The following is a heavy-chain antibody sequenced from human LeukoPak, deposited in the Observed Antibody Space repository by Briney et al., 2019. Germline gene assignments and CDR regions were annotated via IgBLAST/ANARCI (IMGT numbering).Heavy chain of an antibody. J-gene: IGHJ6*03. CDR2: LRDDGINK. Sequence: PGGSLRLSCAASGLTLNNHGMHWVRQAPGKGLEWVAFLRDDGINKYNGDSVKGRFTISRDNSKNTLYLQMNSLRPGDTAVYYCAKDAPLGAVWGKGTTVTVSS. CDR1: GLTLNNHG. V-gene: IGHV3-30*02. D-gene: IGHD4/OR15-4a*01. CDR3: AKDAPLGAV.